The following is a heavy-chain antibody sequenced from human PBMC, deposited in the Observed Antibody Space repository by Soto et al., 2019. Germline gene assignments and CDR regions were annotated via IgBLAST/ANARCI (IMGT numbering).Heavy chain of an antibody. D-gene: IGHD2-8*01. CDR1: GFTVNRHA. V-gene: IGHV3-23*01. CDR3: TKSRRGILMVYGFGGMDV. CDR2: ISGSGDGT. Sequence: PGGSLRLSCAASGFTVNRHAMSWVRQAPGKGLEWVASISGSGDGTYYGDSVKGRFTISRDSSSSTLYLQMNNLRGEDTAVYFCTKSRRGILMVYGFGGMDVWGQGTTVTV. J-gene: IGHJ6*02.